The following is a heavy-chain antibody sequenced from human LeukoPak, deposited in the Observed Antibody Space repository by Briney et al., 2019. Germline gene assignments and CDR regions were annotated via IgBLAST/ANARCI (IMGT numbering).Heavy chain of an antibody. Sequence: ASVKVSCKVSGYTLTELSMHWVRQAPGKGLEWMGGFDPEDGETIYAQKFQGRVTMTEDTSTDTAYMELSSLRSEDTAVYYCATSEETVRNFDYWGQGTLVTVSS. CDR2: FDPEDGET. D-gene: IGHD2-8*01. CDR1: GYTLTELS. V-gene: IGHV1-24*01. CDR3: ATSEETVRNFDY. J-gene: IGHJ4*02.